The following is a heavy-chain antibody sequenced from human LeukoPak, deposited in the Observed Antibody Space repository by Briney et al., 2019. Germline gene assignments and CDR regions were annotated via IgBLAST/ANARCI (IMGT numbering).Heavy chain of an antibody. V-gene: IGHV1-18*01. J-gene: IGHJ6*03. D-gene: IGHD3-10*01. CDR2: ISAYNGNT. CDR1: GYTFTSYG. Sequence: ASVKVSCKASGYTFTSYGISWVRQAPGQGLEWMGWISAYNGNTNYAQKLQGRVTMTTDTSTSTAYMELRSLRSDDTAVYYCARALRFGEFQPYYMDVWGKGTTVTISS. CDR3: ARALRFGEFQPYYMDV.